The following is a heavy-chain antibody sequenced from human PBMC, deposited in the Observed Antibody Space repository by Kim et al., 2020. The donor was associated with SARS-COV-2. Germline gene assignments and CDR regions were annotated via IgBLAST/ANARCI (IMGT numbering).Heavy chain of an antibody. CDR2: IKSKTDGGTT. Sequence: GGSLRLSCAASGFTFSNAWMSWVRQAPGKGLEWVGRIKSKTDGGTTDYAAPVKGRFTISRDDSKNTLYLQMNSLKTEDTAVYYCTTVLLWFRELSRGDYWGQGTLVTVSS. D-gene: IGHD3-10*01. V-gene: IGHV3-15*01. J-gene: IGHJ4*02. CDR3: TTVLLWFRELSRGDY. CDR1: GFTFSNAW.